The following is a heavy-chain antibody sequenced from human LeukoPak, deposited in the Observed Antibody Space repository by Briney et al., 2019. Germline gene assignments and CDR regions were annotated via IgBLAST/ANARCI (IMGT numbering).Heavy chain of an antibody. CDR3: AREGPRTGYSSGWLTY. J-gene: IGHJ4*02. CDR1: GGSFSGYY. D-gene: IGHD6-19*01. CDR2: INHSGST. V-gene: IGHV4-34*01. Sequence: PSETLSLTCAVYGGSFSGYYWSWIRQPPGKGLEWIGEINHSGSTNYNPSLKSRVTISVDTSKNQFSLKLSSVTAADTAVYYCAREGPRTGYSSGWLTYWGQGTLVTVSS.